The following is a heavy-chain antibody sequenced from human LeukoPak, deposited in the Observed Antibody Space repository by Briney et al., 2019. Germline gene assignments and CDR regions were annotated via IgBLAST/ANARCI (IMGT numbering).Heavy chain of an antibody. CDR1: GFTFSSYA. Sequence: GGSLRLSCVASGFTFSSYAMSWVRQAPGKGLEWVSGISGSDDNTYYADSVKGWFTISRDNSKNTLYLQMNSLRAEDTAVYYCAKDRWLGRYYYYYGMDVWGQGTTVTVSS. D-gene: IGHD6-19*01. CDR3: AKDRWLGRYYYYYGMDV. CDR2: ISGSDDNT. J-gene: IGHJ6*02. V-gene: IGHV3-23*01.